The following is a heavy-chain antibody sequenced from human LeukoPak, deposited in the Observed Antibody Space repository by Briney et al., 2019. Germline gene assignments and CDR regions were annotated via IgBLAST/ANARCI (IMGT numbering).Heavy chain of an antibody. J-gene: IGHJ6*03. CDR2: IYTSGST. CDR1: GGSISSYY. D-gene: IGHD3-22*01. Sequence: SETLSLTCTVSGGSISSYYWSWIRQPAGKGLEWIGRIYTSGSTNYNPSLKSRVTMSVDTSKNQFSLKLSSVTAADTAVFHCARDLIVSFAYYYYMDVWGKGTTVTVSS. CDR3: ARDLIVSFAYYYYMDV. V-gene: IGHV4-4*07.